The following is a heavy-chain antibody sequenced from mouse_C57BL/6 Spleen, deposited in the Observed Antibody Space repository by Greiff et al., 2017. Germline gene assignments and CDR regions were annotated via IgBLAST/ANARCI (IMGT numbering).Heavy chain of an antibody. CDR2: ISDGGSYT. J-gene: IGHJ3*01. Sequence: EVKLVESGGGLVKPGGSLKLSCAASGFTFSSYAMSWVRQTPEKRLEWVATISDGGSYTYYPDNVKGRFTISRDNAKNNLYLQMSHLKSEDTAMYYCAGHPFAYWGQGTLVTVSA. CDR3: AGHPFAY. CDR1: GFTFSSYA. V-gene: IGHV5-4*03.